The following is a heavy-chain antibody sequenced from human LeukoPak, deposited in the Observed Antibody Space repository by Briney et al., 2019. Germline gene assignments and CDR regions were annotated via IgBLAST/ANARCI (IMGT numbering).Heavy chain of an antibody. CDR1: GGTFSSYA. D-gene: IGHD3-10*01. CDR3: ARGNLFGETHDY. Sequence: SVKVSCKASGGTFSSYAISWVRQAPGQGLEWMGRIIPILGIANYAQKFQGRVTITADKSTSTAYMELSSLRSEDTAVYYCARGNLFGETHDYWGQGTLVTVSS. CDR2: IIPILGIA. J-gene: IGHJ4*02. V-gene: IGHV1-69*04.